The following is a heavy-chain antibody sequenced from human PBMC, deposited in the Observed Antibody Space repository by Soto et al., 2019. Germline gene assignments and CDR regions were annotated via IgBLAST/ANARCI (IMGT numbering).Heavy chain of an antibody. Sequence: EVQLVESGGDLVQPGGSLRLSCAASGFTVSSNYMSWVRQAPGQGLEWVSVIYSGGSTYYADSVKGRFTISRDNSKNTVYLQMNSLRAEDTALYYCAREAPYVPYLGYWGQGTLVTVSS. V-gene: IGHV3-66*01. D-gene: IGHD7-27*01. CDR3: AREAPYVPYLGY. CDR1: GFTVSSNY. CDR2: IYSGGST. J-gene: IGHJ4*02.